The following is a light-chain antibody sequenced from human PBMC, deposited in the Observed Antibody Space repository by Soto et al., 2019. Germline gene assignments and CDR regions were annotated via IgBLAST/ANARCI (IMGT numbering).Light chain of an antibody. V-gene: IGKV3-20*01. CDR1: QSVSSAF. J-gene: IGKJ2*01. CDR3: QQYGDSPPT. CDR2: AAA. Sequence: IVLTQSPGTLSLSPGERATLSCRASQSVSSAFFAWYQQKPGQPLRLLIYAAASRATGIPDRFSGSGSATDFTLTISRLEPEDFAVHYCQQYGDSPPTFGRGTKVEIK.